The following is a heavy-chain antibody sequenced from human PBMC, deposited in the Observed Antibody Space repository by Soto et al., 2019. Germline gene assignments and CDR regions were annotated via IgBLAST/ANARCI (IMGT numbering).Heavy chain of an antibody. J-gene: IGHJ3*02. D-gene: IGHD1-26*01. CDR2: IWYDGSNK. Sequence: QVQLVESGGGVVQPGRSLRLSCAVSGFTFSSYGMHWVRQAPGKGLEWVAVIWYDGSNKYYADSVKGRFTIARDNSKNTMYLQMTSLRAEDSALYYCARLMGATVTSAFDIWGQGTIVTVSS. CDR1: GFTFSSYG. V-gene: IGHV3-33*01. CDR3: ARLMGATVTSAFDI.